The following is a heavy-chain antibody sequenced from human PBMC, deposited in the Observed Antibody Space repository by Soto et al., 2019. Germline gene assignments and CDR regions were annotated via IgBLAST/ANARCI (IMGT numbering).Heavy chain of an antibody. D-gene: IGHD6-13*01. J-gene: IGHJ6*02. CDR1: GFTLRSYD. CDR3: ARVPRGYSSSWFYYYGMDV. V-gene: IGHV3-13*01. Sequence: GSLRIYGAASGFTLRSYDMHWVRQATGKGLEWVSAIGTAGDTYYPGSVKGRFTISRENAKNSLYLQMNSLRAGDTAVYYCARVPRGYSSSWFYYYGMDVWGQGTTVTVSS. CDR2: IGTAGDT.